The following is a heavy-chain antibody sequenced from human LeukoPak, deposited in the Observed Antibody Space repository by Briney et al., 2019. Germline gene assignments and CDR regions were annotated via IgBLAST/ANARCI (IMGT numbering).Heavy chain of an antibody. D-gene: IGHD3-3*01. CDR3: ARAPNDYWSGYSASFDC. CDR2: IDTDGSST. V-gene: IGHV3-74*01. Sequence: GGSLRLSCAASGFSFSSYWMHWVRQAPGKGLVWVSRIDTDGSSTRYADSVKGRFTISRDNAKNTLYLQMNSLRAEDTAVYYCARAPNDYWSGYSASFDCWGQGTLVTVSS. J-gene: IGHJ4*02. CDR1: GFSFSSYW.